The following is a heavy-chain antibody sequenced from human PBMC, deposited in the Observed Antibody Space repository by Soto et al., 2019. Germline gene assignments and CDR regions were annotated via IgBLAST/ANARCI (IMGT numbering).Heavy chain of an antibody. Sequence: SVKVSCKGSGYTFSDYDINWVRQAPGQGLEWMGRIIPILGIANYAQKFQGRVTITADKSTSTAYMELSSLRSEDTAVYYCARDRAELPDYYYYGMDVWGQGTTVTVSS. J-gene: IGHJ6*02. V-gene: IGHV1-69*04. D-gene: IGHD1-7*01. CDR2: IIPILGIA. CDR3: ARDRAELPDYYYYGMDV. CDR1: GYTFSDYD.